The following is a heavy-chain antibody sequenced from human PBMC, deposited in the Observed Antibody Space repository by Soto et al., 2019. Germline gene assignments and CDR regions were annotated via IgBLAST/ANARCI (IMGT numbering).Heavy chain of an antibody. CDR2: IIPILGIA. Sequence: SVKVSCKASGGTFSSYTISWVRQAPGEGLEWMGRIIPILGIANYAQKFQGRVTITADKSTSTAYMELSSLRSEDTAVYYCARDGQVDYGDGGDAFDIWGQGAMVTVSS. CDR3: ARDGQVDYGDGGDAFDI. J-gene: IGHJ3*02. V-gene: IGHV1-69*04. D-gene: IGHD4-17*01. CDR1: GGTFSSYT.